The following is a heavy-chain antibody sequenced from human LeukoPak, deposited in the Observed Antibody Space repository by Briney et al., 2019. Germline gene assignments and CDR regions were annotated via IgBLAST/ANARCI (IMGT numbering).Heavy chain of an antibody. CDR3: ARRTYCSGGRCYGEYWFDP. J-gene: IGHJ5*02. Sequence: SETLSLTCSVSGGSISGYHWNWIRQSPGKGLQWIANIFYTGNADYNPTLRSRVAISLDTSKNKVSLILTSVTAADTAIYYCARRTYCSGGRCYGEYWFDPWGPGILVTVSS. CDR1: GGSISGYH. V-gene: IGHV4-59*08. D-gene: IGHD2-15*01. CDR2: IFYTGNA.